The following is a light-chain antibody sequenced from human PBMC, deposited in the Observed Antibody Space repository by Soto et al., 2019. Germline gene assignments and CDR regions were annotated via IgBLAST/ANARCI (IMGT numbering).Light chain of an antibody. CDR3: CSIAGSFHV. Sequence: LTNPASVYGFAGRSRPIFRKRTSSDFGNYNLVSWYQQHPGKVPKLILFGVNKRPSGVSGRFSGSKSGNTASLTISGLQTEDEADYYCCSIAGSFHVFGTGTKV. CDR1: SSDFGNYNL. J-gene: IGLJ1*01. V-gene: IGLV2-23*02. CDR2: GVN.